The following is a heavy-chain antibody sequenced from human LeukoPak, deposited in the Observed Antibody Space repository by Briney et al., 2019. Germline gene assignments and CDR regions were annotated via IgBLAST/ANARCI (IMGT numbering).Heavy chain of an antibody. Sequence: ASVKVSCKASGYTFTSYDINWVRQATGQGLEWMGWMNPNSGNTGYAQKFQGRVTITRNTSISTAYMELSSLRSEDTAVYYWGRGGGGGYCSSTSCYRTYNWFDPWGQGTLVTVSS. CDR2: MNPNSGNT. CDR3: GRGGGGGYCSSTSCYRTYNWFDP. D-gene: IGHD2-2*01. CDR1: GYTFTSYD. V-gene: IGHV1-8*03. J-gene: IGHJ5*02.